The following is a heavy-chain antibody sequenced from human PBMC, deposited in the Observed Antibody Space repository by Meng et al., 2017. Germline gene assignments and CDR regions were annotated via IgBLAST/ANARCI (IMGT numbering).Heavy chain of an antibody. V-gene: IGHV4-34*01. CDR1: GGSFSGYY. J-gene: IGHJ5*02. D-gene: IGHD3-10*01. Sequence: QRHLQQWVAGMLKPSATLSLTCAFYGGSFSGYYWSWIRQPPGKGLEWIGEINHSGSTNYNPSLKSRVTISVDTSKNQFSLKLSSVTAADTAVYYCARGRWRGNRFDPWGQGTLVTVSS. CDR2: INHSGST. CDR3: ARGRWRGNRFDP.